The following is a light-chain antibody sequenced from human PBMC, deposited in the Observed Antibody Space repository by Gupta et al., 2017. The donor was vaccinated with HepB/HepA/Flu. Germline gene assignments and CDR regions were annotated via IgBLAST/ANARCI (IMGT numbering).Light chain of an antibody. CDR2: AAS. CDR3: QQRYSTPIT. Sequence: DIQMTQSPSSLSASVGDRVTITCRASQSISSYLNWYQQKPGKAPKLLIYAASSLQSGVPSRFSGSGSGTXFTLTIXSRQPQDFATSYCQQRYSTPITFGXGTKVEIK. V-gene: IGKV1-39*01. CDR1: QSISSY. J-gene: IGKJ4*01.